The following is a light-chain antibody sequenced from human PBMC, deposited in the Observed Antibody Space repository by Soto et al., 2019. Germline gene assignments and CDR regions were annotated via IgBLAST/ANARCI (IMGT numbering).Light chain of an antibody. CDR1: QSISSY. CDR2: AAS. CDR3: QQSYSTPLYT. Sequence: DIQMTQSPSSLSASVGDRVTITCRASQSISSYLNWYQQKPGKAPKLQIYAASSLQSGVPSRFSGSGSGTDFTLTISSLQPEDFATYYCQQSYSTPLYTFGQGTKVDIK. J-gene: IGKJ2*01. V-gene: IGKV1-39*01.